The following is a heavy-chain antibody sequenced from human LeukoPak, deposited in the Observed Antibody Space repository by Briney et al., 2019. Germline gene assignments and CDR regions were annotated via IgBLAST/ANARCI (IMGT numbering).Heavy chain of an antibody. CDR1: DGSINSGSFY. J-gene: IGHJ4*02. Sequence: SETLSLTCSVSDGSINSGSFYWAWIRQPPGKGLEWIGSVYYSGSTYYNPSLKSRVTISIDMSKNQFSLKLSSVTAADTAMYSCARLLCWGGDCPSYFDYWAQGILVTVSS. CDR2: VYYSGST. V-gene: IGHV4-39*01. CDR3: ARLLCWGGDCPSYFDY. D-gene: IGHD2-21*02.